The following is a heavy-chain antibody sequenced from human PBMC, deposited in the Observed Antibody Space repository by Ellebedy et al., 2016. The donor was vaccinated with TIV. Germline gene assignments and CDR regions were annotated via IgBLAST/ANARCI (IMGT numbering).Heavy chain of an antibody. Sequence: PGGSLRLSCAASGFTFSSYGMHWVRQAPGKGLEWVAYIRDDRSNKYYADSVRGRLTISRDNSKNTLYLQMSSLRVNDTAVYYCAKGRSAAVDYWGQGTLVTVS. CDR1: GFTFSSYG. CDR3: AKGRSAAVDY. V-gene: IGHV3-30*02. CDR2: IRDDRSNK. D-gene: IGHD6-13*01. J-gene: IGHJ4*02.